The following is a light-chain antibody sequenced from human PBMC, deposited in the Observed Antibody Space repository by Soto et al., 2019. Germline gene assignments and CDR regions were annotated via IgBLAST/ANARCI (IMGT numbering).Light chain of an antibody. CDR1: QSINIY. CDR3: QQSYRSPYT. J-gene: IGKJ2*01. V-gene: IGKV1-39*01. CDR2: GAS. Sequence: IQMTQSPSSLSASVGDSVTVTCRASQSINIYLNWYQQKPGKAPTLLIYGASSLQSGVPSRFTGGGSRTDFTLTISSLQPEDFDPYYCQQSYRSPYTFGQGTKLEIK.